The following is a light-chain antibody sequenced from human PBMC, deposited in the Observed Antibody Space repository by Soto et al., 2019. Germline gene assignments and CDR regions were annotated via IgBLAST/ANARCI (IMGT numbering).Light chain of an antibody. CDR1: QSVRTY. Sequence: EIVLTQSPVTLSLSPGERATLSCRASQSVRTYLAWYQVKPGQAPRLLIYDASRRASGVPARFSGSGSGTDFTLTISSLEPEDFAVYYCGQFVSSPPRTFGQGTKVEIK. CDR3: GQFVSSPPRT. CDR2: DAS. J-gene: IGKJ1*01. V-gene: IGKV3-20*01.